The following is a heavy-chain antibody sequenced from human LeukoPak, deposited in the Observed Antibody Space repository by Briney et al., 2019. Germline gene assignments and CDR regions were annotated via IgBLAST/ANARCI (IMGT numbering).Heavy chain of an antibody. CDR3: ARVPLRMEGAFDI. CDR2: INHSGST. D-gene: IGHD1-1*01. J-gene: IGHJ3*02. V-gene: IGHV4-34*01. Sequence: AETLSLTCAVYGGSFRGYYWSWIRQPPGKGLEWIGEINHSGSTNYNPSLKSRVTISVDTSKNQCSLKVSSATAADTAVYYCARVPLRMEGAFDIWGQGTMVTVSS. CDR1: GGSFRGYY.